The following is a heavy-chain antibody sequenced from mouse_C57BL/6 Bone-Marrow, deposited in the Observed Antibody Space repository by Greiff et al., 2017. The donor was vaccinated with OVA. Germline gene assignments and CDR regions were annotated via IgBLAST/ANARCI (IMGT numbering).Heavy chain of an antibody. CDR2: IDPSDSET. CDR3: ARGGLYYSNYGFAY. D-gene: IGHD2-5*01. Sequence: VQLQQPGAELVRPGSSVKLSCKASGYTFTSYWMHWVKQRPIQGLEWIGNIDPSDSETHYNQKFKDKATLTVDKSSSTAYMQLSSLTSEDSAVYYCARGGLYYSNYGFAYWGQGTLVTVSA. V-gene: IGHV1-52*01. J-gene: IGHJ3*01. CDR1: GYTFTSYW.